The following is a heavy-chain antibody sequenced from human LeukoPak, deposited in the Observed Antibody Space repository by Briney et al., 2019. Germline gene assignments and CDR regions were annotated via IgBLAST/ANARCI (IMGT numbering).Heavy chain of an antibody. V-gene: IGHV3-23*01. CDR3: AKVTSGWFPWYFDY. J-gene: IGHJ4*02. CDR1: GFTFSSYA. Sequence: PGGSLRLSCAASGFTFSSYAMNWVRQAPGKGLEWVSVISGSGGSTYYADSVKGRFTISRDNPKNTLYLEMSSLRAEDTAVYYCAKVTSGWFPWYFDYWGQGTLVTVSS. D-gene: IGHD6-19*01. CDR2: ISGSGGST.